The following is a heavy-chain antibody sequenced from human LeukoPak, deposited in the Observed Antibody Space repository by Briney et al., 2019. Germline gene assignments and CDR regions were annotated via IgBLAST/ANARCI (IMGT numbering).Heavy chain of an antibody. CDR2: INHSGST. Sequence: KPSETLSLTCAVYGGSFSGYYWSWIRQPPGKGLEWIGEINHSGSTNYNPSLKSRVTISVDTSKNQFSLKPSSVTAADTAVYYCARRWYSGYGKLFDYWGQGTLVTVSS. CDR3: ARRWYSGYGKLFDY. D-gene: IGHD5-12*01. V-gene: IGHV4-34*01. J-gene: IGHJ4*02. CDR1: GGSFSGYY.